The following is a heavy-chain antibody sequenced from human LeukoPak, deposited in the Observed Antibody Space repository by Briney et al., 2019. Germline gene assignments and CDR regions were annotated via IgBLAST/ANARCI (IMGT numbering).Heavy chain of an antibody. CDR3: ARAGGIESAFD. V-gene: IGHV3-30*03. D-gene: IGHD5-12*01. CDR2: ISYDGSNK. CDR1: GFTFSSYG. Sequence: GTSLRLSCAASGFTFSSYGMHWVRQAPGKGLEWVAVISYDGSNKYYEDSVRGRFTISRDNAEESLYLQMNSLRAEDTAVYYCARAGGIESAFDWGQGTLVTVSS. J-gene: IGHJ4*02.